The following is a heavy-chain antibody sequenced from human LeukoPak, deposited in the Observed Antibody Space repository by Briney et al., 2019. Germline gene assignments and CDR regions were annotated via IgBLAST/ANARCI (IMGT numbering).Heavy chain of an antibody. CDR1: GYVFTSYW. CDR2: IYPGDSET. V-gene: IGHV5-51*01. Sequence: GESLKISCKASGYVFTSYWIAWVRQTPGKGLEWMGIIYPGDSETRYSPSFQGQVTISADKSINTAYVQWSSLKASDTAIYYGARYPRLVRGTNWFDPWGQGTQVTVSS. J-gene: IGHJ5*02. D-gene: IGHD3-10*01. CDR3: ARYPRLVRGTNWFDP.